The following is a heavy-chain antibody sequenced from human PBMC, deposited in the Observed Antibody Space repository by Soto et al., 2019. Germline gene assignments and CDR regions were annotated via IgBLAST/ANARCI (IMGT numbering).Heavy chain of an antibody. D-gene: IGHD2-21*02. J-gene: IGHJ6*02. CDR2: ISYDGSNK. Sequence: GGSLRLSCAASGFTFSSYGMHWVRQAPGKGLEWVAVISYDGSNKYYADSVKGRFTISRDNSKNTLYLQMNSLRAEDTAVYYCAKDRFPLVVTYGMDVWGQGTTVTVSS. CDR1: GFTFSSYG. CDR3: AKDRFPLVVTYGMDV. V-gene: IGHV3-30*18.